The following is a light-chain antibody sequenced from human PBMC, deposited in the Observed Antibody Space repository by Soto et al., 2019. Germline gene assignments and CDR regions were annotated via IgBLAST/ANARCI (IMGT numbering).Light chain of an antibody. V-gene: IGKV3-15*01. CDR3: QQYNDWYT. CDR2: GAS. CDR1: QSVSSN. Sequence: EIVMTQSPATLSVSPGDRATLCCRASQSVSSNLAWYQQKPGQAPRLLIYGASTRATGIPARFSGSGSGTEFTLTISSLQSEDFAVYYCQQYNDWYTFGQGTKLEIK. J-gene: IGKJ2*01.